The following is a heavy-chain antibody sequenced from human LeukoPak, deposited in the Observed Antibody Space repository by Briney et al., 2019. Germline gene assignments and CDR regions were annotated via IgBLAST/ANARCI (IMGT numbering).Heavy chain of an antibody. V-gene: IGHV3-7*03. CDR2: INHNGNVN. Sequence: PGGSLRLSCAASGFTFSSYWMNWARQAPGKGLEWVASINHNGNVNYYVDSVKGRFTISRDDAKNSLYLQMSNSRAEDTAVYYCARSSYSSSSSVWGQGTMVTVSS. D-gene: IGHD6-6*01. CDR3: ARSSYSSSSSV. CDR1: GFTFSSYW. J-gene: IGHJ3*01.